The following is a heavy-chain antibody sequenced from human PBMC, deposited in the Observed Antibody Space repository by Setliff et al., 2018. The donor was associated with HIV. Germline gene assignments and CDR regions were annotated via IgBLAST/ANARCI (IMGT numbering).Heavy chain of an antibody. J-gene: IGHJ4*02. CDR2: ISNSGSTI. V-gene: IGHV3-11*04. D-gene: IGHD3-3*01. CDR1: GFTFSDYY. Sequence: PGGSLRLSCAASGFTFSDYYMSWIRQAPGKGLEWVSYISNSGSTIYYADSVKGRFSISRDNAKKSLYLQMNSLRADDTAVYYCARAFSGYYFDYWGQGTLVTVSS. CDR3: ARAFSGYYFDY.